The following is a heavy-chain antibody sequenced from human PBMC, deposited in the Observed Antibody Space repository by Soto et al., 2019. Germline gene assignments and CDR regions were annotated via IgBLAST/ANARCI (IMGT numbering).Heavy chain of an antibody. CDR3: ARDHYYDSSGYSTPSDY. V-gene: IGHV1-69*10. CDR1: GGTFSSYA. D-gene: IGHD3-22*01. J-gene: IGHJ4*02. Sequence: ASVKASCKASGGTFSSYAISCVRQAPGQGLEWMGGIIPILGIANYAQKFQGRVTITADKSTSTAYMELSSLRSEDTAVYYCARDHYYDSSGYSTPSDYWGQGTLVTVSS. CDR2: IIPILGIA.